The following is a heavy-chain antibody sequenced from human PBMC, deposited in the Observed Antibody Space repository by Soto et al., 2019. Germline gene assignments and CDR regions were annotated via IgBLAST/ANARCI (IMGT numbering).Heavy chain of an antibody. J-gene: IGHJ4*02. CDR3: ARYQEDTAMAEAYFDY. V-gene: IGHV4-31*03. CDR2: IYYSGST. Sequence: PSETLSLTCTVSGGSISSGGYYWSWIRQHPGKGLEWIGYIYYSGSTYYNPSLKSRVTISVDTSKNQFSLKLSSVTAADTAVYYCARYQEDTAMAEAYFDYWGQGTLVTVSS. D-gene: IGHD5-18*01. CDR1: GGSISSGGYY.